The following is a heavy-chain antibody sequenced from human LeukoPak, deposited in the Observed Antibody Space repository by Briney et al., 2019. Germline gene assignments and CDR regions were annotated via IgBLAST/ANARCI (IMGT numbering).Heavy chain of an antibody. V-gene: IGHV1-2*02. Sequence: GASVKVSCKASGYTFTGYYMHWVRQAPGQGLEWMGWINPNSGCTNYARKFQGRVTMTRDTSISTAYMELSRLRSDDTAVYYCARGTVDRFLEFFDAAWFDPWGQGTLVTVSS. D-gene: IGHD3-3*01. CDR3: ARGTVDRFLEFFDAAWFDP. J-gene: IGHJ5*02. CDR2: INPNSGCT. CDR1: GYTFTGYY.